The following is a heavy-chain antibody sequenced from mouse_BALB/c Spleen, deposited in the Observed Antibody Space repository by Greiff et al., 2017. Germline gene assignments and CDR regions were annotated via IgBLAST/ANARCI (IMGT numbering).Heavy chain of an antibody. CDR3: ARPYGNYGAMDY. D-gene: IGHD2-10*02. Sequence: EVKLMESGGGLVKPGGSLKLSCAASGFTFSSYAMSWVRQTPEKRLEWVATISSGGSYTYYPDSVKGRFTISRDNAKNTLYLQMSSLRSEDTAMYYCARPYGNYGAMDYWGQGTSVTVSS. CDR2: ISSGGSYT. V-gene: IGHV5-9-3*01. CDR1: GFTFSSYA. J-gene: IGHJ4*01.